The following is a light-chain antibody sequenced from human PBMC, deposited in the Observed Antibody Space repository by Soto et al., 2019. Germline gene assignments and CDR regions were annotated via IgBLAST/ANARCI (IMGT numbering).Light chain of an antibody. V-gene: IGLV1-51*02. CDR3: GTWDSGLSAGV. CDR1: DSNIGNDH. Sequence: QSVLTQPPSVSAAPGQKVTISCSGSDSNIGNDHVSWYQQFPGTAPKLLIYENNKRPSGILDRFSGSKSGTSATLDITGLQTGEEADYYCGTWDSGLSAGVIGGGTQLTVL. J-gene: IGLJ3*02. CDR2: ENN.